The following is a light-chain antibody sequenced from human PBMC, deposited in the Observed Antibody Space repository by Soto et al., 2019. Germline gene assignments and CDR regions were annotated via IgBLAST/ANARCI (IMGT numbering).Light chain of an antibody. CDR3: QQYGSSPR. V-gene: IGKV3-20*01. J-gene: IGKJ4*02. CDR2: GAS. CDR1: QSVSSSY. Sequence: EIVLTRSPGTLSFSLGERATLSCSASQSVSSSYLAWYQQKPGQAPRLLIYGASSRATGIPDRFSGSGSGTDFTLTISRLEPEDFAVYYCQQYGSSPRFGGGTKVEIK.